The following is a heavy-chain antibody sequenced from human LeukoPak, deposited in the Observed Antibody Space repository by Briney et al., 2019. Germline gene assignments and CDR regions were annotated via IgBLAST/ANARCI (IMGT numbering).Heavy chain of an antibody. CDR2: IYHSGST. D-gene: IGHD6-13*01. CDR1: GGSISSSNW. CDR3: ARASRHYYSSSWIDY. V-gene: IGHV4-4*02. Sequence: SETLSLTCAVSGGSISSSNWWSWVRQPPGKGLEWIGEIYHSGSTNYNPSLKSRVTISVDKSKNQFSLKLSSVTAADTAVYYCARASRHYYSSSWIDYWGQGTLVTVSS. J-gene: IGHJ4*02.